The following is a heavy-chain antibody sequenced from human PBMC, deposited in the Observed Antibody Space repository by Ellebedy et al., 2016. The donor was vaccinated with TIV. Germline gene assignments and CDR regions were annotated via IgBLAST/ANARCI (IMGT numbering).Heavy chain of an antibody. CDR3: ARDLGGRYDY. CDR2: IYYSGTT. V-gene: IGHV4-39*07. J-gene: IGHJ4*02. CDR1: GGFISSSHYY. D-gene: IGHD1-26*01. Sequence: MPGGSLRLSCAVSGGFISSSHYYWGWIRQTPGKGLEWIGSIYYSGTTYYNSSLKRRVTVSIDRSKNQFSLKLRSMTAADTAVYYCARDLGGRYDYWGQGTLVTVSS.